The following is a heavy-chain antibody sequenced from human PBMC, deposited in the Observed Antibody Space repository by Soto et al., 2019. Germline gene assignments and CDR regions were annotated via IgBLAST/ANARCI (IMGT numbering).Heavy chain of an antibody. CDR3: AKANRILVAAISVDY. D-gene: IGHD2-15*01. Sequence: GGALRLSCAASGFTFSSYAMSWVRQAPGKGLEWVSAISGSGGSTYYAGSVKGRFTISRDNSKNTLYLQMNSLRAEDTAVYYCAKANRILVAAISVDYWGQGTLVTVSS. V-gene: IGHV3-23*01. CDR2: ISGSGGST. J-gene: IGHJ4*02. CDR1: GFTFSSYA.